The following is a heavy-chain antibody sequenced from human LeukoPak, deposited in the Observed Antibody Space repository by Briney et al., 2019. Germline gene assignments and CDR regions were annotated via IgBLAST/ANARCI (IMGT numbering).Heavy chain of an antibody. Sequence: PGGSLRLSCAASGFTFSDHYMSWIRHAPGKGLEWVSYTSSSSSSIYYADSVKGRFTISRDNAKNSLYLQMNSLRAEDTAVYYCARVRAVAGLYYFDYWGQGTLVTPSS. J-gene: IGHJ4*02. CDR2: TSSSSSSI. V-gene: IGHV3-11*01. D-gene: IGHD6-19*01. CDR1: GFTFSDHY. CDR3: ARVRAVAGLYYFDY.